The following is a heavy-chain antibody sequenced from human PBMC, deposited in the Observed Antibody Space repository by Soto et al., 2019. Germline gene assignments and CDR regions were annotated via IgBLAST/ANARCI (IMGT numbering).Heavy chain of an antibody. V-gene: IGHV3-11*01. CDR1: GFTFSDYF. CDR3: ARSAATPDGWWGDCLDF. D-gene: IGHD2-15*01. J-gene: IGHJ6*02. Sequence: QVQLVESGGGLVKSGGSLRLSCAASGFTFSDYFMAWIRQAPGKGLEWVSYIGTGGSTAFYADSVKGRFTISRDNAQNSLYLHMNTLRAEDTAVYYCARSAATPDGWWGDCLDFWGQGTTVTVS. CDR2: IGTGGSTA.